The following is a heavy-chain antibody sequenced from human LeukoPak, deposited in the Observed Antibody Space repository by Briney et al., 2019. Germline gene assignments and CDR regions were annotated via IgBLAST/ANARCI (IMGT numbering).Heavy chain of an antibody. J-gene: IGHJ4*02. Sequence: SETLSLTCTVSGGSISSYYWSWIRQPPGKGLEWIGYIYYSGSTNYNPSLKSRVTISVDTSKNQFPLKLSSVTAADTAVYYCAREGSGYVRNFDYWGQGTLVTVSS. CDR1: GGSISSYY. D-gene: IGHD5-12*01. CDR3: AREGSGYVRNFDY. CDR2: IYYSGST. V-gene: IGHV4-59*01.